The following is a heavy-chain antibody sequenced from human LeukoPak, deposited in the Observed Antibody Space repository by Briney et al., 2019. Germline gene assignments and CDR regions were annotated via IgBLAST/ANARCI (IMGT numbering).Heavy chain of an antibody. D-gene: IGHD1-26*01. Sequence: SETLSLTCTVSGASISNYYWSWIRQPAGKGLEWIGRVYTSGSTNYNPSLKSRVTISVDKSKNQFFLKLSSVTAADTAVYYCAGRDYWGQGNLVTVSS. CDR3: AGRDY. J-gene: IGHJ4*02. V-gene: IGHV4-4*07. CDR2: VYTSGST. CDR1: GASISNYY.